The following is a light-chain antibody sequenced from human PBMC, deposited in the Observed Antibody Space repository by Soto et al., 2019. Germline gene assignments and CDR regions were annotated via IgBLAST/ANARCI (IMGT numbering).Light chain of an antibody. V-gene: IGKV3-15*01. CDR1: QSVSSN. CDR3: QQYNTSPYT. CDR2: GAS. Sequence: EIVMTQSPATLSVSPGERAALSCRASQSVSSNFAWYQQKPGQAPRLLIYGASTRATGIPARFSGSGSGTQFTLTISILQSEDFAVYYFQQYNTSPYTFGQ. J-gene: IGKJ2*01.